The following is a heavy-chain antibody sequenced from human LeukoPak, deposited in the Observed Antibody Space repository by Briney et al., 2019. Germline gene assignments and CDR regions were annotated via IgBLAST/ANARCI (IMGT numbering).Heavy chain of an antibody. V-gene: IGHV4-30-2*01. J-gene: IGHJ4*02. CDR2: ISHSGST. Sequence: SQTLSLTCGVSGASINSGGYSWSWIRQPPGKGLEWTGHISHSGSTYYNPSLKSRVTMSVDTSKNQFSLKLSSVTAADTAVYYCARESPGGIVVVPAAISALYFDYWGQGTLVTVSS. D-gene: IGHD2-2*02. CDR3: ARESPGGIVVVPAAISALYFDY. CDR1: GASINSGGYS.